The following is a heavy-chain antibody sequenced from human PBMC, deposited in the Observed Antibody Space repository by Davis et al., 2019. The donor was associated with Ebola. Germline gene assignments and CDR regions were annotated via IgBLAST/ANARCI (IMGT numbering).Heavy chain of an antibody. V-gene: IGHV3-7*01. CDR3: ARGGYSSGWTYYYYGMDV. J-gene: IGHJ6*02. Sequence: GESLKISCAASGFTFSSYWMSWVRQAPGKGLEWVANIKQDGSEKYYVDSVKGRFTITRDNAKNSLYLQMNSLRAEDTAVYYCARGGYSSGWTYYYYGMDVWGQGTTVTVSS. CDR2: IKQDGSEK. CDR1: GFTFSSYW. D-gene: IGHD6-19*01.